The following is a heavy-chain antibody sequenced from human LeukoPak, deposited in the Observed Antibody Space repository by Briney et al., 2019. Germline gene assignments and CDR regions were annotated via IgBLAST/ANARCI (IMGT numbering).Heavy chain of an antibody. V-gene: IGHV3-30*18. CDR1: GFTFSSYG. Sequence: GRSLRLSCAASGFTFSSYGMHWVRQAPGKGLEWVAVISYDGSNKYYADSVKGRFTISRDNSKNTLYLQMNSLRAEDTAVYYCAKEDVLRYFDWLPEGAFDIWGQGTMVTVSS. D-gene: IGHD3-9*01. CDR2: ISYDGSNK. CDR3: AKEDVLRYFDWLPEGAFDI. J-gene: IGHJ3*02.